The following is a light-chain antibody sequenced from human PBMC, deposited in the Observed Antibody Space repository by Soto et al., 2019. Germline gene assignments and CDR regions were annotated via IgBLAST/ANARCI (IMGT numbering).Light chain of an antibody. CDR3: QQYGSSALT. CDR1: QSVSSIY. Sequence: EIVLTQSPGTLSLSPGERATLSCRASQSVSSIYLAWYQQKPGQAPRLPIYGASSRPTGIPDRFSGSGSGTDFTLTISRLEPEDFAVYYCQQYGSSALTFGGGTKVDIK. J-gene: IGKJ4*01. CDR2: GAS. V-gene: IGKV3-20*01.